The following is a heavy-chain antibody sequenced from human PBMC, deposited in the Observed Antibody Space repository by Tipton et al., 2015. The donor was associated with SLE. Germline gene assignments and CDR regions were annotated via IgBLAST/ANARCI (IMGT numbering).Heavy chain of an antibody. V-gene: IGHV3-48*03. J-gene: IGHJ4*02. CDR1: GFTFSSYE. CDR2: ISSSGSTI. D-gene: IGHD1-1*01. CDR3: ARGGYNPPTY. Sequence: SLRLSRAASGFTFSSYEMNWVRQAPGKGLEWVSYISSSGSTIYYADSVKGRFTISRDNAKNSLYLQMNSLRAEDTAVYYCARGGYNPPTYWGQGTLVTVSS.